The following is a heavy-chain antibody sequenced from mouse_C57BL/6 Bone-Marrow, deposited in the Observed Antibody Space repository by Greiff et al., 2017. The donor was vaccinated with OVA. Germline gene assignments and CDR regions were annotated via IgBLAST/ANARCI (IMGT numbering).Heavy chain of an antibody. CDR3: ARPGTWDYFDY. V-gene: IGHV5-9*01. J-gene: IGHJ2*01. CDR2: ISGGGGNT. Sequence: EVKVVESGGGLVKPGGSLKLSCAASGFTFSSYTMSWVRQTPEKRLEWVATISGGGGNTYYPDSVKGRFTISRDNAKNTLYLQMSSLRSEDTALYYCARPGTWDYFDYWGQGTTLTVSS. CDR1: GFTFSSYT. D-gene: IGHD3-3*01.